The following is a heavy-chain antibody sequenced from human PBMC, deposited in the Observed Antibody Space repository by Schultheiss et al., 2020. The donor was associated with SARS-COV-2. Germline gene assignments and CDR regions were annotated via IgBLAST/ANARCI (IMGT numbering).Heavy chain of an antibody. J-gene: IGHJ4*02. CDR1: GGSISSGGYY. D-gene: IGHD6-19*01. V-gene: IGHV4-61*08. Sequence: SETLSLTCTVSGGSISSGGYYWSWIRQPPGKGLEWIGEINHSGSTNYNPSLKSRVTISVDTSKNQFSLKLSSVTAADTAVYYCARVWSSGWLYYFDYWGQGTLVTVSS. CDR3: ARVWSSGWLYYFDY. CDR2: INHSGST.